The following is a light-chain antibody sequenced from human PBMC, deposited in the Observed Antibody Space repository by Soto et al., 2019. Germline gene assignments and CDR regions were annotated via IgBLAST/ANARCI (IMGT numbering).Light chain of an antibody. CDR1: QSVSSSF. V-gene: IGKV3D-20*02. J-gene: IGKJ4*01. CDR3: QQRSTWPRT. CDR2: GAS. Sequence: EIVLTQSPGTLSLSPGERATLSCRASQSVSSSFIAWYQHKPGQAPRLLIYGASSRATGIPDRFSGSGSGTDFTLTISRLEPEDFAVYYCQQRSTWPRTFGGGTKVEI.